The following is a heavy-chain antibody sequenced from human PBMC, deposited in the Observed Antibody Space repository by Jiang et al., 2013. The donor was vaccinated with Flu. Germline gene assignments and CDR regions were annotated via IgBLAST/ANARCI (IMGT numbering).Heavy chain of an antibody. J-gene: IGHJ4*02. Sequence: VQLVESGGGLVKPGGSLRLSCASSGFTFSDYYMSWIRQAPGKGLEFISYIRSNGDATFYADSVKGRFTISRDNAKNSLYLQMNSLRAEDAAVYYCARMRGQLWSSYFDFWGQGTLLTVSS. CDR2: IRSNGDAT. D-gene: IGHD1-1*01. CDR3: ARMRGQLWSSYFDF. CDR1: GFTFSDYY. V-gene: IGHV3-11*01.